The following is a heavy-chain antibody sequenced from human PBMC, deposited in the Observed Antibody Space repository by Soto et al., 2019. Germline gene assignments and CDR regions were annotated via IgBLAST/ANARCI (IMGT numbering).Heavy chain of an antibody. V-gene: IGHV4-34*01. CDR2: INHSGST. Sequence: PSETLSLTCAVYGGSFSGYYWSWIRQPPGKGLEWIGEINHSGSTNYNPSLKSRVTISVDTSKNQFSLKLSSVTAADTAVYYCARSAGYYGSGSYFDYYGMDVWGQGTTVT. CDR3: ARSAGYYGSGSYFDYYGMDV. D-gene: IGHD3-10*01. CDR1: GGSFSGYY. J-gene: IGHJ6*02.